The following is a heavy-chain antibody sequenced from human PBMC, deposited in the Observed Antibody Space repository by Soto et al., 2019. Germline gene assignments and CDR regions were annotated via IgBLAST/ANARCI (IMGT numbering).Heavy chain of an antibody. CDR3: ARAYTAMVIDY. CDR2: INHSGST. D-gene: IGHD5-18*01. CDR1: GGSFSGYY. J-gene: IGHJ4*02. Sequence: PSETLSLTCAVYGGSFSGYYWTWIRQPPGTGLEWIGEINHSGSTNYNPSLKSRVTISVDTSKNQFSLKLTSVTAADTAVYYCARAYTAMVIDYWGQGILVTVSS. V-gene: IGHV4-34*01.